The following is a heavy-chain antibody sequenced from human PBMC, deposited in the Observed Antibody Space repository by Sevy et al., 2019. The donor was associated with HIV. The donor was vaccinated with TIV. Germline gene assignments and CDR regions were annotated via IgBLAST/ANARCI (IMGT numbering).Heavy chain of an antibody. Sequence: GGSLRLSCAASGFTFSKYSMSWVRQPPGKGLEWVSILSFGGGEINYADSVKGRFTISRDNSKSSVYLHMNNLRPEDTAVYYCAGEGCTKPHDYWGQGTLVTVSS. CDR1: GFTFSKYS. D-gene: IGHD2-8*01. V-gene: IGHV3-23*01. CDR2: LSFGGGEI. CDR3: AGEGCTKPHDY. J-gene: IGHJ4*02.